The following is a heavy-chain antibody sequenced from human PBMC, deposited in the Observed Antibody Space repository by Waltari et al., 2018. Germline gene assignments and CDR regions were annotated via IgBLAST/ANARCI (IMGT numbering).Heavy chain of an antibody. CDR1: GGSISSYY. D-gene: IGHD3-16*01. Sequence: QVQLQESGPGLVKPSETLSLTCTVSGGSISSYYWSWIRQPPGKGLEWIGYIYYSGSTNYNPSLKSRVTISVDTSKNQFSLKLSSVTAADTAVYYCARAPSYGTGFDPWGQGTLVTVSS. CDR3: ARAPSYGTGFDP. J-gene: IGHJ5*02. V-gene: IGHV4-59*01. CDR2: IYYSGST.